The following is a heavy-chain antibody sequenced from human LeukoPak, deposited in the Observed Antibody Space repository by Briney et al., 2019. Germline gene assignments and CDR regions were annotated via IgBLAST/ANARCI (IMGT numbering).Heavy chain of an antibody. J-gene: IGHJ4*02. D-gene: IGHD4-23*01. Sequence: SEILSLTCTVSGGSISSSSYYWGWIRQPPGKGLEWIGSIYYSGSTYYNPSLKSRVTISVDTSKNQFSLKLSSVTAADTAVYYCARHRGGNSRWYFDYWGQGTLVTVSS. CDR2: IYYSGST. CDR1: GGSISSSSYY. CDR3: ARHRGGNSRWYFDY. V-gene: IGHV4-39*01.